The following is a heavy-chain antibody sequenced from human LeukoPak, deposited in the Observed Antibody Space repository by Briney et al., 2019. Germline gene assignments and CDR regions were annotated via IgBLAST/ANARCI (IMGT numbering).Heavy chain of an antibody. CDR2: INHSGST. V-gene: IGHV4-34*01. CDR3: AREASWASDP. J-gene: IGHJ5*02. Sequence: PSETLSLTCAVYGGSFSGYYWSWIRQPPGKGLEWIGEINHSGSTNYNPSLKSRVTTSVDTSKNQFSLKLSSVTAADTAVYYCAREASWASDPWGQGTLVTVSS. CDR1: GGSFSGYY. D-gene: IGHD7-27*01.